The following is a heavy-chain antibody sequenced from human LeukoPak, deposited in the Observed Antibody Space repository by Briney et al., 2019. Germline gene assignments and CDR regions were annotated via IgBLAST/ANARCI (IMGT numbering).Heavy chain of an antibody. CDR2: ISTRSGTI. CDR1: GFTFSNYS. D-gene: IGHD3-10*01. CDR3: TRITMIRGVLDAGMDV. Sequence: GGSLRLSCAASGFTFSNYSMNWVRQAPGKGLEWVSYISTRSGTIYYTDSVKGRFTISRDNAKNSLYLQMNSLRAEDTAVYYCTRITMIRGVLDAGMDVWGQGTTVTVSS. V-gene: IGHV3-48*04. J-gene: IGHJ6*02.